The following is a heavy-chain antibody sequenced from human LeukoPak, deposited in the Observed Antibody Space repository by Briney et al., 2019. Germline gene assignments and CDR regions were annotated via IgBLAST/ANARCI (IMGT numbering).Heavy chain of an antibody. CDR2: IIPIFGTA. CDR3: ARLRWLQNYFDY. J-gene: IGHJ4*02. V-gene: IGHV1-69*13. Sequence: GASVKVSCKVSGYTLTELSMHWVRQAPGKGLEWMGGIIPIFGTANYAQKFQGRVTITADESTSTAYMELSSLRSEDTAVYYCARLRWLQNYFDYWGQGTLVTVSS. CDR1: GYTLTELS. D-gene: IGHD5-24*01.